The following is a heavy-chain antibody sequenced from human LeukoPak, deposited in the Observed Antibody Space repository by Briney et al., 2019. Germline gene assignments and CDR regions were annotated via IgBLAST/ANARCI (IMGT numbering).Heavy chain of an antibody. Sequence: GGSLRLSCAASGFTFSSYEMNWVRQAPGKGLEWVSYISSSGSTIYYADSVKGRFTISRDSAKNSLYLQMNSLRAEDTAVYYCARDPDITMVRGLLFDYWGQGTLVTVSS. J-gene: IGHJ4*02. CDR2: ISSSGSTI. CDR1: GFTFSSYE. D-gene: IGHD3-10*01. V-gene: IGHV3-48*03. CDR3: ARDPDITMVRGLLFDY.